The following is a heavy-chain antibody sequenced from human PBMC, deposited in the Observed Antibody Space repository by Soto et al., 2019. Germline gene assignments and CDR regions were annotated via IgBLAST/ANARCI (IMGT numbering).Heavy chain of an antibody. CDR2: SRNKANSYTT. Sequence: EVQLVESGGGLVQPGGSLRLSCAASGFTFSDHYMDWVRQAPGKGLEWVARSRNKANSYTTEYAASVKGRFTISRVDSENSLYLQMNSLGIEDTAIYYCASSSPSGGFRAFDIRGQGTVVTVSS. J-gene: IGHJ3*02. CDR3: ASSSPSGGFRAFDI. D-gene: IGHD3-10*01. V-gene: IGHV3-72*01. CDR1: GFTFSDHY.